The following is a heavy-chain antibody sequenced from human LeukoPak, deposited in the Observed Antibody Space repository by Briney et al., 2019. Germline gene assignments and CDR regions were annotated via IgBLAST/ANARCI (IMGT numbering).Heavy chain of an antibody. CDR1: GGTFSSYA. D-gene: IGHD3-22*01. Sequence: ASVKVSCKASGGTFSSYAISWVRQAPGQGLEWMGGIIPIFGTANYAQKFQGRVTITADESTSTAYMELSSLRSEDTAVYYCAREGRYYYDSNNWYDPWGQGTLVTVPS. V-gene: IGHV1-69*13. CDR3: AREGRYYYDSNNWYDP. CDR2: IIPIFGTA. J-gene: IGHJ5*02.